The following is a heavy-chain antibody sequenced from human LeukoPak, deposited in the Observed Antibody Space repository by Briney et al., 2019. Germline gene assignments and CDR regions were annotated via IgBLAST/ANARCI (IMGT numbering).Heavy chain of an antibody. CDR1: GGSISSGGYY. V-gene: IGHV4-31*03. J-gene: IGHJ2*01. CDR2: IYYSGST. CDR3: AGVSGKVVPAHWYFDL. D-gene: IGHD2-2*01. Sequence: SQTLSLTCTVSGGSISSGGYYCSWIRQHPLKGLAWIGYIYYSGSTYYNPSLKSRVTISVDTSKNQFSLKLSSVTAADTAVYYCAGVSGKVVPAHWYFDLWGRGTLVTVSS.